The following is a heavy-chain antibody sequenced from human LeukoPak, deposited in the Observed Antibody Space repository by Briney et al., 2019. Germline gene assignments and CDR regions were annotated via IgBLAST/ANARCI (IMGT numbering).Heavy chain of an antibody. CDR1: GYTFTGYY. V-gene: IGHV1-2*06. J-gene: IGHJ5*02. D-gene: IGHD6-19*01. CDR3: ARAHSSGWSNWFDP. CDR2: INPNSGGT. Sequence: GASVKVSCKXSGYTFTGYYMHWVRQAPGQGLEWMGRINPNSGGTNYAQKFQGRVTMTRDTSISTAYMELSRLRSDDTAVYYCARAHSSGWSNWFDPWGQGTLVTVSS.